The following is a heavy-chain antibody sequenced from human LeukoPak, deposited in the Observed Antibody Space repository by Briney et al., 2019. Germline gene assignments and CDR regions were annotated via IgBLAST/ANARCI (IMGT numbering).Heavy chain of an antibody. CDR1: GGSISSYY. V-gene: IGHV4-59*01. CDR2: IYYSGST. D-gene: IGHD4-17*01. CDR3: ASLIYGDYVFFDP. Sequence: SETLSLTCTVSGGSISSYYWSWIRQPPGKGLEWIGYIYYSGSTNYNPSLKSRVTISVDTSKNQFSLKLSSVTAADTAVYYCASLIYGDYVFFDPWGQGTLVTVSS. J-gene: IGHJ5*02.